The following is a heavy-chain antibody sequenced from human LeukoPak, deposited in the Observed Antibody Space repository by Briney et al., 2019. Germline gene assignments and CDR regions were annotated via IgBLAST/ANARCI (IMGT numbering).Heavy chain of an antibody. CDR3: ATRKLGNDY. CDR1: GGSVSNYY. V-gene: IGHV4-59*02. D-gene: IGHD7-27*01. Sequence: SETLSLTCTVSGGSVSNYYWSWIRQSPGKGLEWIGYIYYTETSYNPSLKSRVTISADTSKNQFSLKLYSVAAADTAVYYCATRKLGNDYWGQGTLVTVSS. CDR2: IYYTET. J-gene: IGHJ4*02.